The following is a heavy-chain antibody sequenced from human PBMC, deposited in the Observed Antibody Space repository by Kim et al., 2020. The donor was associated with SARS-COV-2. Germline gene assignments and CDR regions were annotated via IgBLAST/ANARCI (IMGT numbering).Heavy chain of an antibody. CDR1: GYTFTSYG. CDR3: AREWYYYDSSGLNPLDY. CDR2: ISAYNGNT. V-gene: IGHV1-18*01. D-gene: IGHD3-22*01. Sequence: ASVKVSCKASGYTFTSYGISWVRQAPGQGLEWMGWISAYNGNTNYAQKLQGRVTMTTDTSTSTAYMELRSLRSDDTAVYYCAREWYYYDSSGLNPLDYWGQGTLVTVSS. J-gene: IGHJ4*02.